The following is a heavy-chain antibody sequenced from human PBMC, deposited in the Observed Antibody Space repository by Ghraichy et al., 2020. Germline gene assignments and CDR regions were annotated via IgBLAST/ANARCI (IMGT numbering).Heavy chain of an antibody. D-gene: IGHD4-11*01. Sequence: GSLRLSCAVYGGSFSGYYWSWIRQPPGKGLEWIGEINHSGSTNYNPSLKSRVTISVDTSKNQFSLKLSSVTAADTAVYYCARGSDYSNSPFDYWGQGTLVTVSS. CDR1: GGSFSGYY. CDR2: INHSGST. CDR3: ARGSDYSNSPFDY. V-gene: IGHV4-34*01. J-gene: IGHJ4*02.